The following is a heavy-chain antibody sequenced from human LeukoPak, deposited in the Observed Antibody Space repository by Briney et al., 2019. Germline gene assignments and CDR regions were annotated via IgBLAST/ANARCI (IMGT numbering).Heavy chain of an antibody. D-gene: IGHD2-21*02. CDR2: IKQEGSEK. Sequence: GGSLRLSCAASGFTFSSYWMSWVRQAPGKGLEGVANIKQEGSEKYYVDSVKGRFTISRDNAKNSLYLQMNSLRAEDTAVYYCARDFPLFCGGDCYSGAFDIWGQGTMVTVSS. V-gene: IGHV3-7*01. CDR1: GFTFSSYW. J-gene: IGHJ3*02. CDR3: ARDFPLFCGGDCYSGAFDI.